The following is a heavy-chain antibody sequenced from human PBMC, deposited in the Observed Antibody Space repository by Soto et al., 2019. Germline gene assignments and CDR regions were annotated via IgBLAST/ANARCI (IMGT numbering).Heavy chain of an antibody. CDR1: GFTFSSYS. CDR3: ASFFGSGWNLQYYYYGMDV. D-gene: IGHD6-19*01. V-gene: IGHV3-21*01. J-gene: IGHJ6*02. Sequence: EVQLVESGGGLVKPGGSLRLSCAASGFTFSSYSMNWVRQAPGKGLEWVSSISSSSSYIYYADSVKVRFTISRDNAKNSLYLHMNSLRADDTAVYYCASFFGSGWNLQYYYYGMDVWGQGTTVTVSS. CDR2: ISSSSSYI.